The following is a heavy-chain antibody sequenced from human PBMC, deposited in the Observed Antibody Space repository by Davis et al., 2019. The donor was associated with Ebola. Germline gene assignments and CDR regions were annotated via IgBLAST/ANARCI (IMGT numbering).Heavy chain of an antibody. CDR2: ISYDGSNK. CDR3: AKHYNWNPYYYYGMDV. Sequence: GESLKISCAASGFTFSSYGMHWVRQAPGKGLEWVAVISYDGSNKYYADSVMGRFTISRDNSKNTLYLQMNSLRAEDTAVYYCAKHYNWNPYYYYGMDVWGQGTTVTVSS. D-gene: IGHD1-20*01. CDR1: GFTFSSYG. J-gene: IGHJ6*02. V-gene: IGHV3-30*18.